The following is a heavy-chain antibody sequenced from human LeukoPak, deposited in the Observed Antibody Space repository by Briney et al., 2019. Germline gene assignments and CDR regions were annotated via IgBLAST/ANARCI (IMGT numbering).Heavy chain of an antibody. V-gene: IGHV1-18*01. CDR3: ARDRLELLWFGELSD. CDR1: GYTFTSYG. CDR2: ISAYNGNT. D-gene: IGHD3-10*01. Sequence: ASVKVSCKASGYTFTSYGISWVRQAPGQGLEWTGWISAYNGNTNYAQKLQGRVTMTTDTSTSTAYMELRSLRSDDTAVYYCARDRLELLWFGELSDWGQGTLVTVSS. J-gene: IGHJ4*02.